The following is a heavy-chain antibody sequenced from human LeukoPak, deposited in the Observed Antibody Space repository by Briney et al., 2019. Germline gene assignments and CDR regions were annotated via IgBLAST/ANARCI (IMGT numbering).Heavy chain of an antibody. Sequence: GESLKISCKGSGYSFTSYWIGWVRQMPGKGLEWMGIIYPGDSDTRYSPSFQGQVTISADKSISTAYLQWSSLKASDTAMYYCARSVVRYSSGWYYFDYWGQGALVTVSS. D-gene: IGHD6-19*01. J-gene: IGHJ4*02. V-gene: IGHV5-51*01. CDR2: IYPGDSDT. CDR1: GYSFTSYW. CDR3: ARSVVRYSSGWYYFDY.